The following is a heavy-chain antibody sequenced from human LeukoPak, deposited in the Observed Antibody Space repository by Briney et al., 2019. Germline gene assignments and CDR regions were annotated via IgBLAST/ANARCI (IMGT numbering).Heavy chain of an antibody. D-gene: IGHD6-13*01. Sequence: GGFLRLSCAASGFTFSSCAMSWVRQAPGKGLEWVSAISGSGGSTYYADSVKGRFTISRDNSKNTLYLQMNSLRAEDTAVYYCAKDSSGGSSSWGDYFDYWGQGTLVTVSS. CDR3: AKDSSGGSSSWGDYFDY. V-gene: IGHV3-23*01. J-gene: IGHJ4*02. CDR2: ISGSGGST. CDR1: GFTFSSCA.